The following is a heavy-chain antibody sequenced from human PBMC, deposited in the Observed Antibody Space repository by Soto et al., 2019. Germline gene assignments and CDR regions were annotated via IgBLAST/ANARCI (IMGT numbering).Heavy chain of an antibody. D-gene: IGHD3-16*01. CDR1: GYTFTSYG. CDR2: ISAYNGNT. Sequence: QVQLVQSGAEVKKPGASVKVSCKASGYTFTSYGISWVRQAPGQGLEWMGWISAYNGNTNYAQKLQGRVTMTTDTSKNTGQKGARGLESDRTGVYFRARGGGGGPLELRGPGTLVNLS. CDR3: ARGGGGGPLEL. V-gene: IGHV1-18*01. J-gene: IGHJ4*02.